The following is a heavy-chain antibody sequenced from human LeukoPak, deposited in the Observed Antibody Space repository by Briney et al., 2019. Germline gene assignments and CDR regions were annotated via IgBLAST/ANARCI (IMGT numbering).Heavy chain of an antibody. V-gene: IGHV4-39*01. CDR3: ARHSLNWNDYPYYYYMDV. CDR2: IYYSGST. J-gene: IGHJ6*03. D-gene: IGHD1-20*01. CDR1: GGSISSSSYY. Sequence: SETLSLTCTVSGGSISSSSYYWGWIRQPPGKGLEWIGSIYYSGSTYYNPSLKSRVTISVDTSKNQFSLKLSSVTAADTAVYYCARHSLNWNDYPYYYYMDVWGKGTTVTISS.